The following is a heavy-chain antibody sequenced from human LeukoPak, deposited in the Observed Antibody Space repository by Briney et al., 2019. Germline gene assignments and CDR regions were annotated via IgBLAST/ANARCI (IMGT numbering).Heavy chain of an antibody. CDR1: GGSLSSGSYH. CDR2: IYTRGST. D-gene: IGHD2-2*01. J-gene: IGHJ6*03. CDR3: ARDEGIVVVPAAPYYYYMDV. Sequence: SETLSLTCPVSGGSLSSGSYHWRWLRQPAGKGLEWIGRIYTRGSTNYNPSLKSRVTVSVDTSNNQFSLKVSSVTAADTAVYYCARDEGIVVVPAAPYYYYMDVWGKGTTVTVSS. V-gene: IGHV4-61*02.